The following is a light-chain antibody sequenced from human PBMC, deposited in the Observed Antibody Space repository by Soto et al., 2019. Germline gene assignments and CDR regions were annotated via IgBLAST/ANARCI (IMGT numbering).Light chain of an antibody. J-gene: IGLJ1*01. CDR2: EVS. CDR1: SSDVGGYNY. V-gene: IGLV2-14*01. Sequence: QSVLTQPASASGTPGQSITISCTGTSSDVGGYNYVSWYQQHPGKAPKLMIYEVSKRPSGVSNRFSGSKSGNTASLTISGLQAEDEAEYYCSSYTSSSAFYVFGTGTKVTVL. CDR3: SSYTSSSAFYV.